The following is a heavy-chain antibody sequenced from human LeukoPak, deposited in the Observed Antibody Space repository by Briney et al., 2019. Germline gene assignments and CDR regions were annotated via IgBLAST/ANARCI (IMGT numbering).Heavy chain of an antibody. CDR2: IIPIFGTA. CDR3: AREGSAAGTLTSRFDP. V-gene: IGHV1-69*13. CDR1: GGTFSSYA. Sequence: GASVKVSCKASGGTFSSYAISWVRQAPGQGLEWMGGIIPIFGTANYAQKFQGRVTITADESTSTAYMELSSLRSEDTAVYYCAREGSAAGTLTSRFDPWGQGTLVTVSS. J-gene: IGHJ5*02. D-gene: IGHD6-13*01.